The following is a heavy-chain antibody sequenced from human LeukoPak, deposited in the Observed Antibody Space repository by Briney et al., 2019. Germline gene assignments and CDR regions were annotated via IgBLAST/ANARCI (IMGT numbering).Heavy chain of an antibody. D-gene: IGHD3-22*01. CDR1: GFTFSYYT. V-gene: IGHV3-30-3*01. J-gene: IGHJ4*02. CDR2: ISYDGSNK. CDR3: ARVLNYYDSSGYYFSY. Sequence: PGRSLRLSCAASGFTFSYYTMHWVRQAPGKGLEWVAVISYDGSNKYYADSVKGRFTISRDNSKNTLYLQMNSLRAEDTAVYYRARVLNYYDSSGYYFSYWGQGTLVTVSS.